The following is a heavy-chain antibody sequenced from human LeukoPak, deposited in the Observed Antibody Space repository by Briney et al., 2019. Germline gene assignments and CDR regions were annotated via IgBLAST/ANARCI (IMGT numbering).Heavy chain of an antibody. CDR2: IYHSGST. D-gene: IGHD3-22*01. J-gene: IGHJ3*02. V-gene: IGHV4-30-2*01. Sequence: SQTLSLTCAASGGSISSGGYSWSWIRQPPGKGLEWIGYIYHSGSTYYNPSLKSRVTISVDRSKNQFSLKLSSVTAADTAVYYCARGDSSGYYLNAFDIWGQGTMVTVSS. CDR3: ARGDSSGYYLNAFDI. CDR1: GGSISSGGYS.